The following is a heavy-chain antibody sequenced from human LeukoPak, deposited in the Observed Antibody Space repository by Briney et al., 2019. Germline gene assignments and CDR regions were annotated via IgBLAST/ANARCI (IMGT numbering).Heavy chain of an antibody. J-gene: IGHJ5*02. D-gene: IGHD3-22*01. Sequence: GGALRLSCAASGFTFSDYYMSWIRQAPGKGLEWVSYISSSGSTIYYADSVKGRFTIYRDNAKNSLYLQMNSLRAEDTAVYYCARALVISTAGSEFDPWGQGTLVTVSS. V-gene: IGHV3-11*01. CDR1: GFTFSDYY. CDR2: ISSSGSTI. CDR3: ARALVISTAGSEFDP.